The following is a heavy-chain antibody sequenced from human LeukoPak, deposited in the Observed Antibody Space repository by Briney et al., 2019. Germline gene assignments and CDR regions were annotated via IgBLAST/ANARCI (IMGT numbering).Heavy chain of an antibody. CDR1: GDSISNTNYY. CDR2: IYHSGTT. Sequence: SETLSLTCSVSGDSISNTNYYWGWIRQPPGKGLEWIGTIYHSGTTYDNPSLKRRVTISVDTSKNQLSLNLSSVTAADTAVYYCARSVPAAMVYYYYYMDVWGKGTTVTISS. V-gene: IGHV4-39*01. J-gene: IGHJ6*03. CDR3: ARSVPAAMVYYYYYMDV. D-gene: IGHD2-2*01.